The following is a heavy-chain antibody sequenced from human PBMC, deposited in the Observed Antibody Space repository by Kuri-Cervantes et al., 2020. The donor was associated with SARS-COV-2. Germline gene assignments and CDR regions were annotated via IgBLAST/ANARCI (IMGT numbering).Heavy chain of an antibody. CDR3: AQTGRNDAFDI. D-gene: IGHD1-1*01. V-gene: IGHV3-33*06. J-gene: IGHJ3*02. CDR2: IWHDGSNK. Sequence: EWVAVIWHDGSNKYFTDSVKGRFTISRDNSKNTLYLQMNSLRAEDTAVYYCAQTGRNDAFDIWGQGTMVTVSS.